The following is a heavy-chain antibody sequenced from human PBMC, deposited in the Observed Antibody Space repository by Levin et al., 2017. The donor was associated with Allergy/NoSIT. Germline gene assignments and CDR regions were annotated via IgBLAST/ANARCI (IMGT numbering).Heavy chain of an antibody. Sequence: TGGSLRLSCAASGFNFGDYGMHWVRQAPGKGLEWVAVISYDAVSKYYADSVRDRFTISRDNSKNTLYLQMNSLRTEDTALYYCAKKYGLGSLNIWGQGTVVTVSS. J-gene: IGHJ3*02. CDR3: AKKYGLGSLNI. D-gene: IGHD2-15*01. V-gene: IGHV3-30*18. CDR2: ISYDAVSK. CDR1: GFNFGDYG.